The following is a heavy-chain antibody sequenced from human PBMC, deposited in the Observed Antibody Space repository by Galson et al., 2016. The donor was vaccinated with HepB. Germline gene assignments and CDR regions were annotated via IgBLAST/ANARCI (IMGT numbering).Heavy chain of an antibody. CDR2: IRAYNDNT. Sequence: SVKVSCKASGYTLTTYGIAWLRQAPGQGLEWMGWIRAYNDNTKYEQKFQGRVTMTADTSSNIAYMELRSLRSDDTAVYYCAKLRGRVWGIFPDGFEIWGQGTMVTVSS. V-gene: IGHV1-18*01. J-gene: IGHJ3*02. D-gene: IGHD3-16*01. CDR3: AKLRGRVWGIFPDGFEI. CDR1: GYTLTTYG.